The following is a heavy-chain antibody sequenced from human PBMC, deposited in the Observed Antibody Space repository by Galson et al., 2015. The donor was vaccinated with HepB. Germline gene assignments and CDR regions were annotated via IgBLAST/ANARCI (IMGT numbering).Heavy chain of an antibody. V-gene: IGHV6-1*01. CDR1: GDSVSTTSAA. CDR3: ARGRVSALDI. CDR2: TYYRSKWYN. J-gene: IGHJ3*02. Sequence: CAISGDSVSTTSAAWNWIRQSPSRGLEWLGRTYYRSKWYNDYAVSVKSRITINPDTSKNQFSLQLNSVTPEDTALYYCARGRVSALDIWGQGTVVTVSS. D-gene: IGHD3-16*01.